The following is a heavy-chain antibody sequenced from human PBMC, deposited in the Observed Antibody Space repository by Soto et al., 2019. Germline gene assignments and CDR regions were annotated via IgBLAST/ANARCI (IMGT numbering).Heavy chain of an antibody. J-gene: IGHJ5*02. Sequence: SETMSLPCSVSGGSVSSGRYYWSWLRQPPGKGLEWIGYIYYSGSTNYNLSLKSRVTISVDTSKNQFSLKLSSVTAADTAVYYCARERSGWFRNWFDPLGQGTQVTVSS. CDR2: IYYSGST. D-gene: IGHD6-19*01. CDR1: GGSVSSGRYY. CDR3: ARERSGWFRNWFDP. V-gene: IGHV4-61*01.